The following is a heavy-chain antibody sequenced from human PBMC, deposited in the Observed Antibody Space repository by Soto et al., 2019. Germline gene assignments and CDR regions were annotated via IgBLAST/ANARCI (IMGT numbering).Heavy chain of an antibody. CDR1: GGTFSSYA. J-gene: IGHJ3*02. V-gene: IGHV1-69*13. CDR3: ARVGYYDSSGHAAHAFDI. Sequence: SVNVSCKASGGTFSSYAISWVRQAPGQGLEWRGGIIPILGTANYAQKFQGRVTITADEATSTAYMELSSLGSEDTAVYYCARVGYYDSSGHAAHAFDIWGQGTMVTVSS. CDR2: IIPILGTA. D-gene: IGHD3-22*01.